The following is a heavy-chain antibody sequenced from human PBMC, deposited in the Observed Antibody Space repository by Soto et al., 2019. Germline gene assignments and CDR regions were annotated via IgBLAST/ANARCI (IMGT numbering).Heavy chain of an antibody. Sequence: EGSLRLSCAASGLTFDRYGMHWVRQAPGKGLEWVAVIWSDGSTEYYADSVKGRFTISRDNSKNKMYLQMNSLRGEDTGVYYCARGRIPSAIFDWFDPWGQGTLVTVSS. CDR2: IWSDGSTE. D-gene: IGHD2-2*01. J-gene: IGHJ5*02. CDR1: GLTFDRYG. CDR3: ARGRIPSAIFDWFDP. V-gene: IGHV3-33*01.